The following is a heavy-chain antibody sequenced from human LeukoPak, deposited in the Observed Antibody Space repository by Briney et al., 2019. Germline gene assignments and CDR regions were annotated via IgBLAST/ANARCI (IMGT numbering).Heavy chain of an antibody. J-gene: IGHJ6*02. CDR2: IYYSGST. V-gene: IGHV4-61*08. CDR3: ARGDYSTIPRFRQGMDV. CDR1: GGSISSGGYY. Sequence: NTSETLSLTCTVSGGSISSGGYYWSWIRQHPGKGLEWIGYIYYSGSTNYNPSLKSRVTISVDTSKNQFSLKLSSVTAADTAVYYCARGDYSTIPRFRQGMDVWGQGTTVTVSS. D-gene: IGHD4-4*01.